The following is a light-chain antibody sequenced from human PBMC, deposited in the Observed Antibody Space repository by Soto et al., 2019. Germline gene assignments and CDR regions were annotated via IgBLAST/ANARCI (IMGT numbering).Light chain of an antibody. CDR3: QSYDSSLSGSKI. CDR2: GNT. V-gene: IGLV1-40*01. CDR1: SSNVGAGYD. Sequence: QSVLTQPPSVSGAPGQRLTISCTGSSSNVGAGYDVHWYQQLPGTAPKLLIYGNTNRPSGVPDRFSGSKSGTSASLAITGLQAEDEADYYCQSYDSSLSGSKIFASGTKVTVL. J-gene: IGLJ1*01.